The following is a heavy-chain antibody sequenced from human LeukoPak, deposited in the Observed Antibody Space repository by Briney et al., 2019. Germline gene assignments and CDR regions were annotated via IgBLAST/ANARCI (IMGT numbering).Heavy chain of an antibody. Sequence: GGSLRLSCAASGFTFSSYGMHWVRQAPGKGLEWVAFIRYDGSSKYYADSVRGRFTISRDDSRDTLYLQMNGLRAEDTAVYYCAKAARFLEQVMGYFDYWGQGTLVTVSS. CDR1: GFTFSSYG. J-gene: IGHJ4*02. CDR3: AKAARFLEQVMGYFDY. CDR2: IRYDGSSK. V-gene: IGHV3-30*02. D-gene: IGHD3-3*01.